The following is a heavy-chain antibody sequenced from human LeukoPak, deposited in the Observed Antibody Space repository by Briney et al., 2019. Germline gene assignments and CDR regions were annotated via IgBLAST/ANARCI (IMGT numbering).Heavy chain of an antibody. J-gene: IGHJ4*02. CDR1: GGSIGSYY. D-gene: IGHD5-18*01. V-gene: IGHV4-59*12. CDR3: GAGIQLWSFDY. Sequence: SETLSLTCTVSGGSIGSYYWSWIRQPPGKGLEWIGYIYYSGSTNYNPSLKSQVTISVDTSKNQFSLKLSSVTAADTAVYYCGAGIQLWSFDYWGQGTLVTVSS. CDR2: IYYSGST.